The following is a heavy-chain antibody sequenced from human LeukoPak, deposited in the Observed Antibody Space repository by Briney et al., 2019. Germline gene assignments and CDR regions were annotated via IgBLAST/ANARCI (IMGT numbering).Heavy chain of an antibody. CDR2: IYTSGST. D-gene: IGHD3-9*01. J-gene: IGHJ4*02. Sequence: SQTLSLTCTVSGGSISSGSYYWSWIRQPAGKGLEWIGRIYTSGSTNYNPSLKSRVTISVDTSKNQFSLKLSSVTAADTAVYYCARGYDILTGYLGGYYFDYWGQGTLVTVSS. V-gene: IGHV4-61*02. CDR1: GGSISSGSYY. CDR3: ARGYDILTGYLGGYYFDY.